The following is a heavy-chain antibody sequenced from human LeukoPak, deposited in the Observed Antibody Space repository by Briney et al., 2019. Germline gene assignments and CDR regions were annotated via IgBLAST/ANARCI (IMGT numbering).Heavy chain of an antibody. Sequence: GASVKVSCEASGYTFTGYYMHWVRQAPGQGLGWMGWINPNSGGTNYAQKFQGRVTMTRETSISTAYMELSRLRSDDTAVYYCVRGGYYDILTGYLNYWGQGTLVTVSS. J-gene: IGHJ4*02. CDR3: VRGGYYDILTGYLNY. CDR2: INPNSGGT. V-gene: IGHV1-2*02. D-gene: IGHD3-9*01. CDR1: GYTFTGYY.